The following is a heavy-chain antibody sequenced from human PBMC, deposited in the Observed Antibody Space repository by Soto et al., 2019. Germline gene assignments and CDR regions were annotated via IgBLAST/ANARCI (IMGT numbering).Heavy chain of an antibody. CDR3: ARHPGADYDFWSGYSDE. CDR1: GGSISSGGYY. Sequence: QVQLQESGPGLVKPSQTLSLTCTVSGGSISSGGYYWSWIRQHPGKGLEWIGYIYYSGSTYYNPSLKRRVTISVDTSKNQFSLKLSSVTAADTAVYYWARHPGADYDFWSGYSDEWGQGTLVTVSS. J-gene: IGHJ4*02. V-gene: IGHV4-31*03. CDR2: IYYSGST. D-gene: IGHD3-3*01.